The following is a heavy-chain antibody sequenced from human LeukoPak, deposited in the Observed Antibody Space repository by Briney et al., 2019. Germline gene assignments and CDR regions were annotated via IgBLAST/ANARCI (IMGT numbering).Heavy chain of an antibody. CDR1: GGSISSYY. CDR3: ARVGDYNWFDP. D-gene: IGHD4-17*01. CDR2: IYYSGCT. J-gene: IGHJ5*02. V-gene: IGHV4-59*01. Sequence: SETLSLTCTVSGGSISSYYWSWIRQPPGKGLEWIGYIYYSGCTNYNPSLKSRVTISVDTSKNQFSLKLSSVTAADTAVYYCARVGDYNWFDPWGQGTLVTVSS.